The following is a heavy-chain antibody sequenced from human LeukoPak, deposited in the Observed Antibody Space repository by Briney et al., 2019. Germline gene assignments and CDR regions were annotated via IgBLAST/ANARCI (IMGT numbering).Heavy chain of an antibody. V-gene: IGHV1-2*02. D-gene: IGHD6-6*01. J-gene: IGHJ5*02. CDR1: GYTFTGYY. CDR3: ARAQYSNWFDP. Sequence: ASVKVSCKASGYTFTGYYMHWVRQAPGQGLEGMGWINPNSGDTNYAQKFQGRVTVTRDTSISTAYMELSRLRSDDTAVYYCARAQYSNWFDPWGQGTLVTVSS. CDR2: INPNSGDT.